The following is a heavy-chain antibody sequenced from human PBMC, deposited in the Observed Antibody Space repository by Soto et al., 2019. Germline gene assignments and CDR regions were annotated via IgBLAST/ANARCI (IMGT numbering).Heavy chain of an antibody. CDR2: INHSGST. CDR3: ARDLDVGATNY. D-gene: IGHD1-26*01. CDR1: GGSFSGYY. Sequence: QVQLQQWGAGLLKPSETLSLTCAVYGGSFSGYYWSWIRQPPGKGLEWIGEINHSGSTNYNPSLKSRVTISVDTSKNQFSLKLSSVTAADTAVYYCARDLDVGATNYLGQGTLVTVSS. J-gene: IGHJ4*02. V-gene: IGHV4-34*01.